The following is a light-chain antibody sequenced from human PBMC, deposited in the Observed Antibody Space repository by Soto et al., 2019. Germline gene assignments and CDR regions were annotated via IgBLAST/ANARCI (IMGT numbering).Light chain of an antibody. CDR3: CSYAGNSIKS. Sequence: QSALTQPRSVSGSPGQSVTISCTGTSRDVGGYDYVSWYQQHTGKAPKLMIYDVTKRPSGVPGRFSGSKSGNTASLTISGLQAADEADYYCCSYAGNSIKSFGGGTKLTVL. CDR2: DVT. CDR1: SRDVGGYDY. J-gene: IGLJ2*01. V-gene: IGLV2-11*01.